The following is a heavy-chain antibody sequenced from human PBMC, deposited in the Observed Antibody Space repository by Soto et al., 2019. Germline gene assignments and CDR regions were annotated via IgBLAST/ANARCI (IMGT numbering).Heavy chain of an antibody. CDR1: GGSISSSSYY. V-gene: IGHV4-39*01. Sequence: SETLSLTCTVSGGSISSSSYYWGWIRQPPGKGLEWIGSIYYSGSTYYNPSLKSRVTISVDTSKNQFSLKPSSVTAADTAVYYCAINSRLGYCSSTSCYYYYYMDVWGKGTTVTVSS. CDR3: AINSRLGYCSSTSCYYYYYMDV. CDR2: IYYSGST. D-gene: IGHD2-2*01. J-gene: IGHJ6*03.